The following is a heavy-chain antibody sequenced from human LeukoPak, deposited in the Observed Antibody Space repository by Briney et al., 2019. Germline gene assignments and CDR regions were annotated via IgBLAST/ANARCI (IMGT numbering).Heavy chain of an antibody. CDR2: IHPPDGST. CDR1: GYTFTSYY. J-gene: IGHJ4*02. D-gene: IGHD3-10*01. CDR3: ASPYYYGSGSYYSYYFDY. V-gene: IGHV1-46*01. Sequence: GASVKVSCKASGYTFTSYYIHWVRQAPGQGLEWVGVIHPPDGSTTYAQKFQGRITMTRDMSTTTVYMELSSLRSEDTAVYVCASPYYYGSGSYYSYYFDYWGQGTLVTVSS.